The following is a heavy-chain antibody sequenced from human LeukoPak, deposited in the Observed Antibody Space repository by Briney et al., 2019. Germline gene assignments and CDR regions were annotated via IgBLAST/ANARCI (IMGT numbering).Heavy chain of an antibody. Sequence: GGSLRLSCAASGFTFSSYAMHWVRQAPGKGLEWVAVISYDGSNKYYADSVKGRFTISRDNSKNTLYLQMNSLRVEDTAVYYCAREYYDILTGYPADAFDIWGQGTMVTVSS. V-gene: IGHV3-30*01. J-gene: IGHJ3*02. CDR2: ISYDGSNK. CDR3: AREYYDILTGYPADAFDI. CDR1: GFTFSSYA. D-gene: IGHD3-9*01.